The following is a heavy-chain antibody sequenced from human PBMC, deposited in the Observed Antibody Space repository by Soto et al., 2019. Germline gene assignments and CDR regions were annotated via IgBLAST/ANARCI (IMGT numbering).Heavy chain of an antibody. Sequence: PGGSLRLSCAASGFSIRSHFMSWVRQAPGKGLEWVSVVYNDGRTFYADSVKGRFTTSRDDSKNTVYLQMNSLRAEDTATYYCARDNSQFHDSGPWGQGTLVTVSS. CDR3: ARDNSQFHDSGP. J-gene: IGHJ5*02. CDR2: VYNDGRT. D-gene: IGHD3-3*01. CDR1: GFSIRSHF. V-gene: IGHV3-53*01.